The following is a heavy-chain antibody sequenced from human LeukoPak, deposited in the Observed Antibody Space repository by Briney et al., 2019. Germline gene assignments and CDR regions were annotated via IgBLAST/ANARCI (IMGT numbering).Heavy chain of an antibody. V-gene: IGHV5-10-1*01. CDR1: GYSFTSYW. J-gene: IGHJ5*02. D-gene: IGHD2-2*01. CDR3: ARIVVVPAAIGGWFDP. CDR2: IDPSDSYT. Sequence: GESPKISCKGSGYSFTSYWISWVRQMPGKGLEWMGRIDPSDSYTNYSPSFQGHVTISADKSISTAYLQWSSLKASDTAMYYCARIVVVPAAIGGWFDPWGQGTLVTVSS.